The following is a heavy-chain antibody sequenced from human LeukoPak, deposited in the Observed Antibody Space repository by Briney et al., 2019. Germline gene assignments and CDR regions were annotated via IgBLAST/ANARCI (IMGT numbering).Heavy chain of an antibody. J-gene: IGHJ4*02. Sequence: PGGSLRLSCAASGFTFSNYNMNWARQAPGKGLEWVSSISRSSSSIYYADSVKGRFTISRDNAKNSLYLQMNSLRAEDTAVYYCVRDSNLSFDYWGQGSLVTVSS. V-gene: IGHV3-21*01. CDR1: GFTFSNYN. CDR2: ISRSSSSI. CDR3: VRDSNLSFDY. D-gene: IGHD1-14*01.